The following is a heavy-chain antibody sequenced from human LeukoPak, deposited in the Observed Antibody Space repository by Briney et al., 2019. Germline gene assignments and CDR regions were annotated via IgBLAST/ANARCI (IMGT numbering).Heavy chain of an antibody. CDR3: AKDPLPDSMVPYYFDY. J-gene: IGHJ4*02. D-gene: IGHD3-10*01. CDR1: GFTFSSYT. V-gene: IGHV3-23*01. Sequence: GSLRLSCAASGFTFSSYTMNWVRQAPGKGLEWVSAISGSGGSTYYADSVKGRFTISRDNSKNTLYLQMNSLRAEDTAVYYCAKDPLPDSMVPYYFDYWGQGTLVTVSS. CDR2: ISGSGGST.